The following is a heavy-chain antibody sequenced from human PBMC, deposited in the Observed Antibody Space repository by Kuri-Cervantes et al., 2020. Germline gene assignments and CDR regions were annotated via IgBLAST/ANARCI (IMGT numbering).Heavy chain of an antibody. Sequence: ASVKVSCRASGYTFSSFAIHWVRQAPGQRLEWIGWIDAGNGKTKYSQNFEVRVNITRDTSASTVYTELNSLTSEDTAVYYCARVRQPDNWFDPWGQGTLGTVSS. CDR3: ARVRQPDNWFDP. CDR1: GYTFSSFA. CDR2: IDAGNGKT. J-gene: IGHJ5*02. D-gene: IGHD3-10*01. V-gene: IGHV1-3*01.